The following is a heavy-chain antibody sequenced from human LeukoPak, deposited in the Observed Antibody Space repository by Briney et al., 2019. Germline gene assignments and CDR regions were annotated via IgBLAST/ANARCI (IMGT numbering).Heavy chain of an antibody. CDR1: GGSISSGGYY. V-gene: IGHV4-30-2*01. CDR3: ARGATMGGSSWYYFDY. Sequence: TSQTLSLTCTVSGGSISSGGYYWSWIRQPPGKGLEWIGYIYHSGSTYYNPSLKSRVTISVDRSKNQFSLKLSSVTAADTAVYYCARGATMGGSSWYYFDYWGQGTLVTVSS. D-gene: IGHD6-13*01. CDR2: IYHSGST. J-gene: IGHJ4*02.